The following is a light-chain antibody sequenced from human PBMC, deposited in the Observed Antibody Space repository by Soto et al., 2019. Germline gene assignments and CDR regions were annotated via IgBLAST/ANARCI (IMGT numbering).Light chain of an antibody. J-gene: IGKJ1*01. CDR2: GAS. CDR1: QILSTRS. CDR3: HQYVTSPQT. V-gene: IGKV3-20*01. Sequence: EIVLTQSPGTLSLSPGEGATLSRRASQILSTRSIAWYQQKPGQAPRVIIYGASTRAADVPDRFSGSGSGTDFTLTISRLEPEDFAVYYCHQYVTSPQTFGQGTKVEVK.